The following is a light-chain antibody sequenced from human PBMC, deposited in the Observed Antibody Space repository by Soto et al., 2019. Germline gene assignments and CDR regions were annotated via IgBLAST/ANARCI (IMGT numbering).Light chain of an antibody. CDR1: SSDVGSYNL. CDR2: EVT. Sequence: QSELTQPASGSGAPGQSITISCTGTSSDVGSYNLVSWYQQHPGTAPKLMTSEVTKRPSGVSNRFSGSKSGNTASLTTSGLQDEDEADYYCCSYARSHYVFGTGTKVTVL. V-gene: IGLV2-23*02. CDR3: CSYARSHYV. J-gene: IGLJ1*01.